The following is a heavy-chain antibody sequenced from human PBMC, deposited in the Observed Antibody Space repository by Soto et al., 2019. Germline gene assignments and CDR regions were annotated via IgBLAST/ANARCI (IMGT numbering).Heavy chain of an antibody. D-gene: IGHD3-9*01. J-gene: IGHJ6*02. CDR2: INPSGGST. CDR3: ARSISRDILTGYYIPYYYYGMDV. V-gene: IGHV1-46*01. Sequence: GASVKVSCKASGYTFTSYYMHWVRQAPGQGLEWMGIINPSGGSTSYAQKFQGRVTMTRNTSTSTVYMELSSLRSEDTAVYYCARSISRDILTGYYIPYYYYGMDVWGQGTTVTVSS. CDR1: GYTFTSYY.